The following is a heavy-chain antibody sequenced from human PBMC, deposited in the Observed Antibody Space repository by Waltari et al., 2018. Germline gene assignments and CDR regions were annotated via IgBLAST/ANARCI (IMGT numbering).Heavy chain of an antibody. CDR3: AREYSSSWGDYYYYYYMDV. Sequence: QLQLQESGPGLVKPSETLSLTCTVSGGSISSSSYYWGWIRQPPGKGLEWIGSIYYSGSTYYNPSLKSRVTISGDTSKNQFSLKLSSVTAADTAVYYCAREYSSSWGDYYYYYYMDVWGKGTTVTISS. J-gene: IGHJ6*03. CDR2: IYYSGST. D-gene: IGHD6-13*01. V-gene: IGHV4-39*07. CDR1: GGSISSSSYY.